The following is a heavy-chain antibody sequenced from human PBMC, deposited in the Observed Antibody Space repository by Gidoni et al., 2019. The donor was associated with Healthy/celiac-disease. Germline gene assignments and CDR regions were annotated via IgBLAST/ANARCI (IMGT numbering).Heavy chain of an antibody. CDR2: ISSNGGST. Sequence: EVQLVESGGGLVQPGGSLRLSCSASGFTFSSYAMHWVRQAPGKGLEYVSAISSNGGSTYYADSVKGRFTISRDNSKNTLYLQMSSLRAEDTAVYYCVKDLRGAAVTTPRFDPWGQGTLVTVSS. D-gene: IGHD4-17*01. V-gene: IGHV3-64D*06. CDR1: GFTFSSYA. J-gene: IGHJ5*02. CDR3: VKDLRGAAVTTPRFDP.